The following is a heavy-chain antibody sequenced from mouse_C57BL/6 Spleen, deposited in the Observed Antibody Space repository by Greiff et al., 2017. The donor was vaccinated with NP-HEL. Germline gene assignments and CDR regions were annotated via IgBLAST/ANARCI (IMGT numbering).Heavy chain of an antibody. D-gene: IGHD2-4*01. J-gene: IGHJ2*01. CDR3: ASHYDFYFDY. V-gene: IGHV5-17*01. CDR1: GFTFSDYG. CDR2: ISSGSSTI. Sequence: EVKLMESGGGLVKPGGSLKLSCAASGFTFSDYGMHWVRQAPEKGLEWVAYISSGSSTIYYADTVKGRFTISRDNAKNTLFLQMTSLRSEDTAMYYCASHYDFYFDYWGQGTTLTVSS.